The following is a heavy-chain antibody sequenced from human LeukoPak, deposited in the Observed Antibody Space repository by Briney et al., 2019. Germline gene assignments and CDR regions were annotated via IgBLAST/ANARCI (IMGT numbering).Heavy chain of an antibody. CDR2: ISAYNGNT. J-gene: IGHJ5*02. CDR1: GYTFTSYG. V-gene: IGHV1-18*01. Sequence: ASVEVSCKASGYTFTSYGISWVRQAPGQGLEWMGWISAYNGNTNYAQKLQGRVTMTTDTSTSTAYMELRSLRSDDTAVYYCARSLTRGYYYDGSGYYNWFDPWGQGTLVTVSS. D-gene: IGHD3-22*01. CDR3: ARSLTRGYYYDGSGYYNWFDP.